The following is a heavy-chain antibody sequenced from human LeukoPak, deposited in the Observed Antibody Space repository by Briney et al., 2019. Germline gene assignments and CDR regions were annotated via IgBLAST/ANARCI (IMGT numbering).Heavy chain of an antibody. Sequence: GGSLRLSCAASGITFSDYYMSWIRQAPGKGLECVSYISNSDNIINYADSVKGRFTISRDNAKNSLFLQMNSLRAEDTAVYYCATYTSSSLEGWGQGTLVTVSS. CDR3: ATYTSSSLEG. D-gene: IGHD6-6*01. CDR1: GITFSDYY. CDR2: ISNSDNII. V-gene: IGHV3-11*04. J-gene: IGHJ4*02.